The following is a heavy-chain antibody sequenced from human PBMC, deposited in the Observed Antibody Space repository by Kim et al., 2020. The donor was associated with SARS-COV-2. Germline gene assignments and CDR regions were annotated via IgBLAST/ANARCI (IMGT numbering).Heavy chain of an antibody. V-gene: IGHV3-11*06. D-gene: IGHD3-22*01. Sequence: RFTISRDNAKNSLYLQMNSLRAEDTAVYYCATPPLYSGYDYYYDSSGYFYWGQGTLVTVSS. J-gene: IGHJ4*02. CDR3: ATPPLYSGYDYYYDSSGYFY.